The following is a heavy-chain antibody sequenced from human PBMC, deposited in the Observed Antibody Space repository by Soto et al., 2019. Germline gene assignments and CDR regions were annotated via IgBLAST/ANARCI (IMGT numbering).Heavy chain of an antibody. Sequence: QLHLVQSGAEEQKPGASMKVSCKASGYTFTGYYIHWVRQAPGQGLEWMGWINPNSGDTNYAQKFQGWVTMTMDTSISTAYMELSRLRPDDTAVYYCARGHSGSRGWFDPWGQGTLVTVSS. CDR2: INPNSGDT. J-gene: IGHJ5*02. V-gene: IGHV1-2*04. D-gene: IGHD6-6*01. CDR3: ARGHSGSRGWFDP. CDR1: GYTFTGYY.